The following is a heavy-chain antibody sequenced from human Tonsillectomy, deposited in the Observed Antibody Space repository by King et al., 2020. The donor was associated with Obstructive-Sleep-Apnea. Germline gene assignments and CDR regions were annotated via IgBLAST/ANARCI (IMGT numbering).Heavy chain of an antibody. CDR1: GFTFSSYS. Sequence: VQLVESGGGLVQPGGSLRLSCAASGFTFSSYSMNWVRQAPGKGLEWVSYISSSSSTIYYADSVKGRFTISRDNAKNSLYLQMNSLRAEDTAVYYCARERKRAVRGVILALLGQNTLGYWGQGTLVTVSS. CDR2: ISSSSSTI. J-gene: IGHJ4*02. CDR3: ARERKRAVRGVILALLGQNTLGY. D-gene: IGHD3-10*01. V-gene: IGHV3-48*04.